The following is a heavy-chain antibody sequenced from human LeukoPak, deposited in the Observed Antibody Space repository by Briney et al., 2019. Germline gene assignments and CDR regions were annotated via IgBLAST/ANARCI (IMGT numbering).Heavy chain of an antibody. CDR2: TKQDGSEK. CDR1: GFTFNTHW. V-gene: IGHV3-7*01. D-gene: IGHD3-22*01. CDR3: ARSAPRYYYDSSGYPYYFDY. J-gene: IGHJ4*02. Sequence: GGSLRLSCAASGFTFNTHWMTWVRQAPGKGLEWVANTKQDGSEKYYVDSVKGRFTISRDNAKNSLYLQMNSLRAEDTAVHYCARSAPRYYYDSSGYPYYFDYWGQGTLVTVSS.